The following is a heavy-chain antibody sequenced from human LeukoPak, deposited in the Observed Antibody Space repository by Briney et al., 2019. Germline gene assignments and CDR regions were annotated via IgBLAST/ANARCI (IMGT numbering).Heavy chain of an antibody. D-gene: IGHD3-22*01. CDR1: GFTFSSYS. CDR2: ISSSSSYI. V-gene: IGHV3-21*01. J-gene: IGHJ4*02. CDR3: ARLPSNYYGSSGYYETSDY. Sequence: PGGSLRLSCAASGFTFSSYSMNWVRQAPGKGLEWVSSISSSSSYIYYADSVKGRFTISRDNAKNSLYLQMNSLRAEDTAVYYCARLPSNYYGSSGYYETSDYWGQGTLVTVSS.